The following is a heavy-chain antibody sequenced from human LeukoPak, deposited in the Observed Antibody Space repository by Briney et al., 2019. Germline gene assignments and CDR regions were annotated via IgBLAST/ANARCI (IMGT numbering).Heavy chain of an antibody. Sequence: ASVKVSCKASGYTFTNYAISRVRQAPGQGLEWMGWISAYNGQKKYAQKFQGRVTMTTDTSTNTAYLELRSLRSDDTAVYYCARGTRYDVLTGYRLDYWGQGTLVTVSS. CDR3: ARGTRYDVLTGYRLDY. CDR1: GYTFTNYA. CDR2: ISAYNGQK. V-gene: IGHV1-18*04. D-gene: IGHD3-9*01. J-gene: IGHJ4*02.